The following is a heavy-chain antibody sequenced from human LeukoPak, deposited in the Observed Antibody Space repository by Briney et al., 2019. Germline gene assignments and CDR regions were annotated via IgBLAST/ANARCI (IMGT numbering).Heavy chain of an antibody. CDR2: IYYSGTT. CDR1: GGSISNGGYY. J-gene: IGHJ4*02. V-gene: IGHV4-31*03. CDR3: SRVGLVSLITY. Sequence: SETLSLTCTVSGGSISNGGYYWSWIRQHPGKGLEWIGFIYYSGTTYYNPSLKSRVTFSADTSKNQFSLKLRSVTAADTAVYYWSRVGLVSLITYWGQGTLVTVSS. D-gene: IGHD3/OR15-3a*01.